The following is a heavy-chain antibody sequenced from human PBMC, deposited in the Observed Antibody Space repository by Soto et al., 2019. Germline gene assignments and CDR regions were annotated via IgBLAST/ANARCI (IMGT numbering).Heavy chain of an antibody. Sequence: AVKVSFKASGGTFSSYSINWVRQAPGQGLEWMGEIIPIFGTANYAQKFQGRVTITADESTSTAYMELSSLRSEDTAVYYCARDGGRHSGGIDYWGQGTLVTVSS. D-gene: IGHD1-26*01. CDR1: GGTFSSYS. V-gene: IGHV1-69*13. CDR2: IIPIFGTA. J-gene: IGHJ4*02. CDR3: ARDGGRHSGGIDY.